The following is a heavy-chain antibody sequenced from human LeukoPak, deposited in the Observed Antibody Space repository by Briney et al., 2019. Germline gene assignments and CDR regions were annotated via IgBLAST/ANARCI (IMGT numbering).Heavy chain of an antibody. Sequence: SVKVSCKASGGIFSSYAISWVRQAPGQGLEWLGRIIPIFGIANYAQKFQGRVTITADKSTSTAYMELSSLRSEDTAVYYCASVGTPYYDSSGYYGGFDYWGQGTLVTVSS. V-gene: IGHV1-69*04. J-gene: IGHJ4*02. CDR2: IIPIFGIA. CDR3: ASVGTPYYDSSGYYGGFDY. D-gene: IGHD3-22*01. CDR1: GGIFSSYA.